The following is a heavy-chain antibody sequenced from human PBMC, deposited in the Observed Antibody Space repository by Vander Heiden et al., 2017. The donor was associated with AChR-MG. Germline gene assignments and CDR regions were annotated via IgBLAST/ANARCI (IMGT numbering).Heavy chain of an antibody. J-gene: IGHJ6*02. CDR3: ARHWGTTVTTEGYYYGMDV. Sequence: EVQLVQSGAEVKKPGESLKISCKGSGYSFTSYWIGWVRQMPGKGLEWMGIIYPGDSDTRYSPSFQGQVTISADKSISTAYLQWSSLKASDTAMYYCARHWGTTVTTEGYYYGMDVWGQGTTVTVSS. D-gene: IGHD4-4*01. V-gene: IGHV5-51*01. CDR1: GYSFTSYW. CDR2: IYPGDSDT.